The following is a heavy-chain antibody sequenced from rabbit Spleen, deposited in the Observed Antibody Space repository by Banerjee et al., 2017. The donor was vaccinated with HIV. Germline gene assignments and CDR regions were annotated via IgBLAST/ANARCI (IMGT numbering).Heavy chain of an antibody. CDR2: IAGSSSGFT. CDR3: ARDTGSSFSSYGMDL. D-gene: IGHD8-1*01. J-gene: IGHJ6*01. V-gene: IGHV1S40*01. CDR1: GFSFSSSDY. Sequence: QSLEEAGGGLVQPEGALALTCKASGFSFSSSDYICWVRQAPGKGLEWISCIAGSSSGFTYSATWAKGRFTISKTSSTTVTLQMPSLTVADTATYLCARDTGSSFSSYGMDLWGQATLVTVS.